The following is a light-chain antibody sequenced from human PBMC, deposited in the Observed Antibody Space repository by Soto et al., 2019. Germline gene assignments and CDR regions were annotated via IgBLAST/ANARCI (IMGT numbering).Light chain of an antibody. CDR2: EVS. CDR3: SSYAGSNIWV. V-gene: IGLV2-8*01. CDR1: SIDVGGYNY. Sequence: QSALTQPPSASGSPGQSVTISCTGTSIDVGGYNYVSWYQQHPGKAPKLMIYEVSKRPSGVPDRFSGSKSGNTASLTVSGLQAEDEADYYCSSYAGSNIWVFGGGTQLPVL. J-gene: IGLJ3*02.